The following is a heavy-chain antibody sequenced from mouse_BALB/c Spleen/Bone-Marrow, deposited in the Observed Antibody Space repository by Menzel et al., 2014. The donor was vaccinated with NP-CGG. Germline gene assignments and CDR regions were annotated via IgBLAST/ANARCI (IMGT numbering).Heavy chain of an antibody. CDR1: GFTFSSYT. CDR3: ARHVGNPYAMDY. V-gene: IGHV5-12-2*01. CDR2: ISNGGGST. Sequence: EVMLVESGGGLVQPGGSLKLSCAASGFTFSSYTMSWVRQTPEKRLEWVAYISNGGGSTYYPDTVKGRFTISRDNAKNTLYLQMSSLKPEDTAMYYCARHVGNPYAMDYWGQGTSVTVSS. J-gene: IGHJ4*01. D-gene: IGHD3-1*01.